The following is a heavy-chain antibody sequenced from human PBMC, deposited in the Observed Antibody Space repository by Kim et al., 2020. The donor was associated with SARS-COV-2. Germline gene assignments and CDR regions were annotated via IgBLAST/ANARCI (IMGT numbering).Heavy chain of an antibody. D-gene: IGHD3-16*01. CDR2: ISAGGGST. CDR1: GFTFNNYG. CDR3: AKTVGPATFGAFDI. J-gene: IGHJ3*02. Sequence: GGSLRLSCAASGFTFNNYGMSWVRQAPGKGLEWVSTISAGGGSTDYAESVKGRFTVPRDNSKNTLYLQMNSLRAEDTAVYYCAKTVGPATFGAFDIWGQGTMVTVSS. V-gene: IGHV3-23*01.